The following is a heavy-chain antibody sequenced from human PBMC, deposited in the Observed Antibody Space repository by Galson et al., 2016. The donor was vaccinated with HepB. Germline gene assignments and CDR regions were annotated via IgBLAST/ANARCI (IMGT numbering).Heavy chain of an antibody. J-gene: IGHJ4*02. Sequence: SLRLSCAASGFTFSSYAMHWVRQAPGKGLEWVAVISYDGRNKYYTDSVKGRFTISRDNSKNTLYLQMNGLRAEDTAVYYCARDRGGGSGSYYNDYYFDYWGQGTLVTVSS. CDR1: GFTFSSYA. V-gene: IGHV3-30*04. D-gene: IGHD3-10*01. CDR2: ISYDGRNK. CDR3: ARDRGGGSGSYYNDYYFDY.